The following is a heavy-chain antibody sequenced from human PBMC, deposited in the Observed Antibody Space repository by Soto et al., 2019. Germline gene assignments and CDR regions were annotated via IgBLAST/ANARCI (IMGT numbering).Heavy chain of an antibody. D-gene: IGHD5-12*01. CDR1: GFTFSSYA. V-gene: IGHV3-23*01. CDR2: ISGSGGST. Sequence: EVQLLESGGGLVQPGGSLRLSCAASGFTFSSYAMSWVRQAPGKGLEWVSAISGSGGSTYYADSVKGRFTISRDNSKNTLYQQMNSLRAEDTAVYYCANFPGRYARYFDSGGQGPLVTVSP. J-gene: IGHJ4*02. CDR3: ANFPGRYARYFDS.